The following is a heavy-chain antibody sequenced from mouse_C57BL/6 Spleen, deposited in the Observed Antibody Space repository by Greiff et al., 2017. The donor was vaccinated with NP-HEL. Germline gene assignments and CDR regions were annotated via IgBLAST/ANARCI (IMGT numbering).Heavy chain of an antibody. CDR2: ISSGGDYI. CDR3: TRYGSSYDWYFDD. Sequence: EVMLVESGEGLVKPGGSLKLSCAASGFTFSSYAMSWVRQTPEKRLEWVAYISSGGDYIYYADTVKGRFTISRDNARNTLYLQMSSLKSEDTAMYYCTRYGSSYDWYFDDWGTGTTVTVSS. D-gene: IGHD1-1*01. V-gene: IGHV5-9-1*02. J-gene: IGHJ1*03. CDR1: GFTFSSYA.